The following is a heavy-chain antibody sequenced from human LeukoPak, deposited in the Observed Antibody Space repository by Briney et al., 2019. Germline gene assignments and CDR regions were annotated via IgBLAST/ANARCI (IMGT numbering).Heavy chain of an antibody. CDR2: ISDSGGNT. Sequence: GGSLRLSCAASGFTFSSYAMSWVRQAPGRGLEWVSSISDSGGNTYNADSVKGRFTISRDNSKNTLYLQMNSLRAEDTAVYYCAKDKLFGVGAFDIWGQGTMVTVSS. J-gene: IGHJ3*02. D-gene: IGHD3-16*01. CDR1: GFTFSSYA. V-gene: IGHV3-23*01. CDR3: AKDKLFGVGAFDI.